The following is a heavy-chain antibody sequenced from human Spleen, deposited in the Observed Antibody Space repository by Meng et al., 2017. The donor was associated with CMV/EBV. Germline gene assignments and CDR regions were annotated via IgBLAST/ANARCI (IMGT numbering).Heavy chain of an antibody. V-gene: IGHV4-30-4*08. J-gene: IGHJ5*01. CDR2: IYYNGNT. D-gene: IGHD2-2*01. Sequence: SISGGDYYWSWVRQPPGKGLEWIGYIYYNGNTFYNPSLKSRVNMSIDTSKNQFSLRLSSVTAADTAMYYCARGLVISAASYNWFDSWGRGSLVTVSS. CDR3: ARGLVISAASYNWFDS. CDR1: SISGGDYY.